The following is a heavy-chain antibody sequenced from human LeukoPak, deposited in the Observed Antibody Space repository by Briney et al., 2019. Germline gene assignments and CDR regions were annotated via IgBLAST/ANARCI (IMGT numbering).Heavy chain of an antibody. J-gene: IGHJ4*02. D-gene: IGHD3-22*01. Sequence: GGSLRLSCAASGFTFSSYWMHWVRQAPGKGLVWVSGTNTDGSSTMYADSVKGRFTIAGDNAKNTLHLQMNSLRAEDTAVYYCAKGRTYYYDSSPQPPDYWGQGTLVTVSS. CDR3: AKGRTYYYDSSPQPPDY. V-gene: IGHV3-74*03. CDR1: GFTFSSYW. CDR2: TNTDGSST.